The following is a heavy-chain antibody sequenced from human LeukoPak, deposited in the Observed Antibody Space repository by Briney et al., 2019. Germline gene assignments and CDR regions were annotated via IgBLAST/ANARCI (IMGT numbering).Heavy chain of an antibody. V-gene: IGHV1-69*13. J-gene: IGHJ5*02. CDR3: ARETVPGILGNWFDP. Sequence: GASVKVSCKAPGGTFSSYAISWVRQAPGQGLEWMGGIIPIFGTANYAQKFQGRVTITADESTSTAYMELSSLRSEDTAVYYCARETVPGILGNWFDPWGQGTLVTVSS. CDR2: IIPIFGTA. D-gene: IGHD6-13*01. CDR1: GGTFSSYA.